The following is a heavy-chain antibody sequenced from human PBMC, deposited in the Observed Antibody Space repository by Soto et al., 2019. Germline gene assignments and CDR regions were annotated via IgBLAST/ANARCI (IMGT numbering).Heavy chain of an antibody. D-gene: IGHD1-1*01. V-gene: IGHV4-59*01. CDR2: IYYSGTT. Sequence: SETLSLTCTVSGDSIWSYYWSWIRQPPGKGLEWIGYIYYSGTTNYNPSLNSRVTMSVDSSKNQFSLELSSLTAADTAVYYCARVNQLAPKRHAFDIWGQGTKVTVSS. J-gene: IGHJ3*02. CDR3: ARVNQLAPKRHAFDI. CDR1: GDSIWSYY.